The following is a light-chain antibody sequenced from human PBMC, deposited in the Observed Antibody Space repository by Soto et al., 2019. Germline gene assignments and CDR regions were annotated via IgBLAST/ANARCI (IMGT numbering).Light chain of an antibody. Sequence: DIPMTQSPSSLSASIGDRITITCRGSQSISTYLNWYQQKPGKAPRLLIYGASTLQNGVPSRFSGSGSATDYTLTISSLQPEDFATYYCQQSFITPPLTFGGGTKVEMK. J-gene: IGKJ4*01. CDR2: GAS. V-gene: IGKV1-39*01. CDR3: QQSFITPPLT. CDR1: QSISTY.